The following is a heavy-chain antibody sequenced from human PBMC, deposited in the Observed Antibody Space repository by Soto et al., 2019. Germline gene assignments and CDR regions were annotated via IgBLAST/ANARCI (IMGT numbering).Heavy chain of an antibody. Sequence: GGSLRLSCEASGFTFSNAWMNWVRQGPGKGLEWLGRIKSKVDGGTADYVAATKGRFSISRDDLKNMLYLQMNSLKPDDTAVYYCTTLSYLYYDGMDVWGQGTTVTVSS. CDR2: IKSKVDGGTA. CDR1: GFTFSNAW. CDR3: TTLSYLYYDGMDV. D-gene: IGHD2-2*01. V-gene: IGHV3-15*01. J-gene: IGHJ6*02.